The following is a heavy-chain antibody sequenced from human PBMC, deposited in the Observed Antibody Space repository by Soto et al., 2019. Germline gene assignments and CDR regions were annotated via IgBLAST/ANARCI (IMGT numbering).Heavy chain of an antibody. J-gene: IGHJ3*01. CDR1: GFSFSTHS. CDR3: ARVGGANVLDL. Sequence: GGSLRLSCAASGFSFSTHSMHWVRQAPGKGLEYVSAISSNGGSTYYANSVKGIFTISRDNSKNTLYLQMGSLRAEDMAVYYCARVGGANVLDLWGQGTMVTVSS. D-gene: IGHD3-10*02. V-gene: IGHV3-64*01. CDR2: ISSNGGST.